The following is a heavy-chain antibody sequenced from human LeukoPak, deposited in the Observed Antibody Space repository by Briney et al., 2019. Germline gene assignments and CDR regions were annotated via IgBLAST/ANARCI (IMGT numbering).Heavy chain of an antibody. J-gene: IGHJ4*02. D-gene: IGHD6-13*01. V-gene: IGHV3-9*03. Sequence: GRTLRLSCAASGFTFDDYAMHWVRQAPGKGLEWISGISWNSAGMGYADSVKGRFTISRDNAKNSLYLQMNSLRAEDMAFYYCAKGLSGNIATAGFDSWGQGTLVTVSS. CDR2: ISWNSAGM. CDR3: AKGLSGNIATAGFDS. CDR1: GFTFDDYA.